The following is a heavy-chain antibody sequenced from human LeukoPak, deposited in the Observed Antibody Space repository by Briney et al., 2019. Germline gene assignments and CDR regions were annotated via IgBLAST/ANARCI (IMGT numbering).Heavy chain of an antibody. J-gene: IGHJ5*02. CDR3: ARGFGSGTSPIDL. CDR2: IYATDLT. D-gene: IGHD3-10*01. CDR1: GRSLRSVY. V-gene: IGHV4-4*07. Sequence: SETLSLTCTVSGRSLRSVYWNWIRQSAGKGLEWIGRIYATDLTNYNPSLKSRVTLSVDMSKNELPLTLKSVTAADTAVYYCARGFGSGTSPIDLWGQGALVTVSS.